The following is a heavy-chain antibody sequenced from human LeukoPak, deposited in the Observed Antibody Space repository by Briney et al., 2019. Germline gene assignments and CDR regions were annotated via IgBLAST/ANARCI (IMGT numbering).Heavy chain of an antibody. J-gene: IGHJ5*02. Sequence: PSETLSLTCTVSGGSISSGGYYWSWIRQPPGKGLEWIGYIYHSGSTYYNPSLKSRVTISVDRSKNQFSLKLSSVTAADTAVYYCAGSTTYYYEMGGGGEMRPNWFDPWGQGTLVTVSS. D-gene: IGHD3-22*01. CDR1: GGSISSGGYY. V-gene: IGHV4-30-2*02. CDR2: IYHSGST. CDR3: AGSTTYYYEMGGGGEMRPNWFDP.